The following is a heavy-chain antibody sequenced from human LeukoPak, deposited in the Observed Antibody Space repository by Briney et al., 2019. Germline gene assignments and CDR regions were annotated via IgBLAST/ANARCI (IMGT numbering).Heavy chain of an antibody. CDR3: ARGWGIVVDNAFDI. CDR2: MNPNSGNT. D-gene: IGHD3-22*01. J-gene: IGHJ3*02. Sequence: ASVKVSCKASGYTFTSYDINWVRQATAQGLEWMGWMNPNSGNTGYAQKFQGRVTMTRNTSISTAYMELSSLRPEDTAVYYCARGWGIVVDNAFDIWGQGTMVTVSS. CDR1: GYTFTSYD. V-gene: IGHV1-8*01.